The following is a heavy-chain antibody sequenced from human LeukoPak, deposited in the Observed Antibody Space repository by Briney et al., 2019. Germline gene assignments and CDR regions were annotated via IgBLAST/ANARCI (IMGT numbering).Heavy chain of an antibody. J-gene: IGHJ4*02. CDR1: GASVATGDYY. CDR2: IYSSGYT. Sequence: SQTLSLACTVSGASVATGDYYWTWIRQPAGKTLEWIGRIYSSGYTVYSPSLKSRVTISLDTSKNQFSLKLSSVTAADTAVYYCASRSTTAFHYWGQGTLVTVSS. CDR3: ASRSTTAFHY. V-gene: IGHV4-61*02. D-gene: IGHD5/OR15-5a*01.